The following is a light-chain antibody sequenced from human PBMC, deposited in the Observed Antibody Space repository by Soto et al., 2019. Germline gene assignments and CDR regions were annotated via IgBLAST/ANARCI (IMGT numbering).Light chain of an antibody. V-gene: IGKV2-28*01. CDR2: LGS. J-gene: IGKJ1*01. CDR3: MQALQGPPT. CDR1: QSLLHSNGYNY. Sequence: DIVMTQSPLSLPVTPGEPASISCRSSQSLLHSNGYNYLDWYLQKPGQSPQLLIYLGSNRASGVPDRFSGSGSGTDFTLKISRVEAEDVGVYYCMQALQGPPTFGQGTKVDIK.